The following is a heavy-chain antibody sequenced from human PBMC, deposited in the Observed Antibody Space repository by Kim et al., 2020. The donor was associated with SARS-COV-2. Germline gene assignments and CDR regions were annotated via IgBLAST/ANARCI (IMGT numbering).Heavy chain of an antibody. V-gene: IGHV3-11*06. Sequence: KGRLTISRDNAKNSLYLQMNSLRAEDTAVYYCARGTVDTAMVIGWGWFDPWGQGTLVTVSS. D-gene: IGHD5-18*01. J-gene: IGHJ5*02. CDR3: ARGTVDTAMVIGWGWFDP.